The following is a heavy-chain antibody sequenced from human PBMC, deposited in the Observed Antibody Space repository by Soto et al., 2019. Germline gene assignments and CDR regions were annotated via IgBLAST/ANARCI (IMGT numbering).Heavy chain of an antibody. V-gene: IGHV3-23*01. CDR1: GFTFSSYA. J-gene: IGHJ4*02. CDR3: AKDQYYDSSGYYSKSFFDY. D-gene: IGHD3-22*01. CDR2: ISGSGGST. Sequence: HPGGSLRLSCAASGFTFSSYAMSWVRQAPGKGLEWVSAISGSGGSTYYADSVKGRFTFSRDNSKNTLYLQMNSLRAEDTAVYYCAKDQYYDSSGYYSKSFFDYWGQGTLVTVSS.